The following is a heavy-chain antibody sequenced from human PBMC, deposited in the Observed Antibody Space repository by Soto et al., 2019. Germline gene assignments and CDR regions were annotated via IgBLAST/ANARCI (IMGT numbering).Heavy chain of an antibody. J-gene: IGHJ4*02. V-gene: IGHV1-8*02. D-gene: IGHD6-25*01. CDR2: MNPYSGNT. CDR3: ARRKERSGPHYFDY. Sequence: VKVSCKASGGTFSSYAISWVRQATGQGLEWMGWMNPYSGNTGYAQKFQGRVTVTRNTSISTVYMELSGLRPDDTAVYYCARRKERSGPHYFDYWGQGSQVTVSS. CDR1: GGTFSSYA.